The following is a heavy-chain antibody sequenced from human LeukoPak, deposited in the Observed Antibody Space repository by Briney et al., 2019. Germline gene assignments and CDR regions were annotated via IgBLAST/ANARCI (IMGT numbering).Heavy chain of an antibody. V-gene: IGHV3-48*01. Sequence: GGSLRLSCAASGFTFSTYNMNWVRQGPGKGLEWVSYISSSSSTIYYANSVKGRFTISRDNAKNSLYLQMNSLRAEDTAVYYCAREADYYGSGSYLYRYYFDSWGQGTLVTVSS. CDR2: ISSSSSTI. D-gene: IGHD3-10*01. J-gene: IGHJ4*02. CDR3: AREADYYGSGSYLYRYYFDS. CDR1: GFTFSTYN.